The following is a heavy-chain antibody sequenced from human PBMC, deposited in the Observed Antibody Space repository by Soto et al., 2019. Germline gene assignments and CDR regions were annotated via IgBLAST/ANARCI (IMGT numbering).Heavy chain of an antibody. CDR3: ASTYYDFWSGYYYFDY. CDR2: IYYSGST. Sequence: QLQLQESGPGLVKPSETLSLTCTVSGGSISSSSYSWGWIRQPPGKGLEWIGSIYYSGSTYYNPSLKSRVTIAVDTSKNQFSLKLSSVTAADTAVYYCASTYYDFWSGYYYFDYWGQGTLVTVSA. CDR1: GGSISSSSYS. D-gene: IGHD3-3*01. J-gene: IGHJ4*02. V-gene: IGHV4-39*01.